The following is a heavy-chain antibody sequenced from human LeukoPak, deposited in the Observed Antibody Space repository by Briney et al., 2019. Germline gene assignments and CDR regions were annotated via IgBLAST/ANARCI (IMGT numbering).Heavy chain of an antibody. V-gene: IGHV3-23*01. J-gene: IGHJ4*02. Sequence: GGSLRLSCAASGFTFSGYAMSWVRQAPGKGLEWVSAISGSGGSTYYADSVKGRFTISRDNSKNTLYLQMNSLRAEDTAVYYCAKVGGADYYGSGSYYNWVRWGQGTLVTVSS. D-gene: IGHD3-10*01. CDR1: GFTFSGYA. CDR3: AKVGGADYYGSGSYYNWVR. CDR2: ISGSGGST.